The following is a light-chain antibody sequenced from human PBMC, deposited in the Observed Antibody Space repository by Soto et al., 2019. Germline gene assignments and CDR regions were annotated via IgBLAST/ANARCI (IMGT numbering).Light chain of an antibody. Sequence: EIVLTQSPGTLSLSPGERATLSCRASQSVSSSYLAWYQQKPGQSPRLLIYGASSRAIDIPDRFSGSGSAPDFTLTISRLEPEDSEVYYCQQYGSSYTFGQGTKLEIK. CDR3: QQYGSSYT. CDR2: GAS. V-gene: IGKV3-20*01. CDR1: QSVSSSY. J-gene: IGKJ2*01.